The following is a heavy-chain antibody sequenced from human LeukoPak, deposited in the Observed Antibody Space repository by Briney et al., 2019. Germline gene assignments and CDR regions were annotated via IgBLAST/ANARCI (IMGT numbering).Heavy chain of an antibody. CDR3: ARDQGYCSGGSCPRYYYYGMDV. D-gene: IGHD2-15*01. Sequence: ASVKVSCKASGYTFTSYDINWVRQATGQGLEWMGWMNPNSGNTGYAQKFQGRVTITRDTSASTAYMELSSLRSEDTAVYYCARDQGYCSGGSCPRYYYYGMDVWGQGTTVTVSS. CDR1: GYTFTSYD. V-gene: IGHV1-8*01. J-gene: IGHJ6*02. CDR2: MNPNSGNT.